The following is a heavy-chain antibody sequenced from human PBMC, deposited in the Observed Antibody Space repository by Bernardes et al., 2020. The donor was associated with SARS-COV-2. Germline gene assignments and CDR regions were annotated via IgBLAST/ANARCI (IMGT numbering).Heavy chain of an antibody. CDR3: AREESTFSGYGTDV. CDR1: GYTFTSYG. J-gene: IGHJ6*02. V-gene: IGHV7-4-1*02. CDR2: INTNTGKP. Sequence: ASVKVSCEASGYTFTSYGVSWVRQAPGQGLEWMGWINTNTGKPTYAQAFTGRFVFSLDTSVSTAYLQISSLKSEDTAVYYCAREESTFSGYGTDVWGQGTTVIVSS. D-gene: IGHD1-26*01.